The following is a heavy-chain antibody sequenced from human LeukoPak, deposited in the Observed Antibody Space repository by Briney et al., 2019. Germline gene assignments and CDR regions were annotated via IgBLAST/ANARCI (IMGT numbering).Heavy chain of an antibody. CDR3: ASVGATDAFDI. J-gene: IGHJ3*02. V-gene: IGHV3-21*01. Sequence: GGSLRLSCAASGFTFSSYSMNWVRQAPGKGLEWVSSISSSSSYIYHADSVKGRFTISRDNAKNSLYLQMNSLRAEDTAVYYCASVGATDAFDIWGQGTMVTVSS. D-gene: IGHD1-26*01. CDR2: ISSSSSYI. CDR1: GFTFSSYS.